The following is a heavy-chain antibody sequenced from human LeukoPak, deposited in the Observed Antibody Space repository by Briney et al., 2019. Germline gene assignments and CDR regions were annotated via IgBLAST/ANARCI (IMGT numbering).Heavy chain of an antibody. CDR2: IYYSGST. V-gene: IGHV4-39*07. CDR1: GGSISSSSYY. J-gene: IGHJ6*03. Sequence: PSETLSLTCSVSGGSISSSSYYWGWIRQPPGKGLEWIGSIYYSGSTYYNPSLKSRVTISVDTSKNQFSLKLSSVTAADTAVYYCARVQVTTYYDFWSGYPNYMDVWGKGTTVTVSS. D-gene: IGHD3-3*01. CDR3: ARVQVTTYYDFWSGYPNYMDV.